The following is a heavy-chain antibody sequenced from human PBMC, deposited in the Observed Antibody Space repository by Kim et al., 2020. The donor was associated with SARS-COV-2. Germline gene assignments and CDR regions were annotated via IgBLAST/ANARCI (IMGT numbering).Heavy chain of an antibody. D-gene: IGHD3-22*01. V-gene: IGHV4-59*13. CDR1: GGSISSYY. Sequence: ETLSLTCTVSGGSISSYYWSWIRQPPGKGLEWIGYIFYSGSANYNPSLKSRVTISVDTSKNQFSLKLSSVTAADTTVYYCARVPYATSSLDYWGQGTLVTVSS. CDR3: ARVPYATSSLDY. CDR2: IFYSGSA. J-gene: IGHJ4*02.